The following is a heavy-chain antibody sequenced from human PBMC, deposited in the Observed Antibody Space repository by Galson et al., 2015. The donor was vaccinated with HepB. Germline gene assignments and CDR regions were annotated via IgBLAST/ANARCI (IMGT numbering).Heavy chain of an antibody. J-gene: IGHJ4*02. CDR3: ARDQRGKRKDFDY. CDR2: INTNTGNP. V-gene: IGHV7-4-1*02. CDR1: GYTFTSYA. Sequence: SVKVSCKASGYTFTSYAMNWVRQAPGQGLEWMGWINTNTGNPTYAQGFTGRFVFPLGTSVSTAYLQISSLKAEDTAVYYCARDQRGKRKDFDYWGQGTLVTVSS. D-gene: IGHD3-16*01.